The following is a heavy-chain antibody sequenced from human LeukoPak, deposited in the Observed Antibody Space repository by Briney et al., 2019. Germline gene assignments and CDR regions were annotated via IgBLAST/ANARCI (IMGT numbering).Heavy chain of an antibody. Sequence: PSETLSLTCTVSGYSISSGYDWGWMRQAPGKGLEWLASISQSGDTYNNPSLKRRVSLSVDTSKNQLSLKLTSVTAADTAVYFCARSELNDYFKYWGQGILVTVST. D-gene: IGHD3-16*01. J-gene: IGHJ4*02. CDR1: GYSISSGYD. CDR3: ARSELNDYFKY. CDR2: ISQSGDT. V-gene: IGHV4-38-2*02.